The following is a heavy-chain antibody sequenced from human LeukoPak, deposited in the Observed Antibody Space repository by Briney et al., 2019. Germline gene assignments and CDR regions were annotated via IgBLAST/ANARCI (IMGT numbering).Heavy chain of an antibody. CDR3: ARAGSGDTAMVTPFGY. J-gene: IGHJ4*02. CDR1: GYSISSGYY. Sequence: KPSETLSLTCTVSGYSISSGYYWGWIRQPPGKGLEWIGSIYHSGSTYYNPSLKSRVTISVDTSKNQFSLKLSSVTAADTAVYYCARAGSGDTAMVTPFGYWGQGTLVTVSS. V-gene: IGHV4-38-2*02. D-gene: IGHD5-18*01. CDR2: IYHSGST.